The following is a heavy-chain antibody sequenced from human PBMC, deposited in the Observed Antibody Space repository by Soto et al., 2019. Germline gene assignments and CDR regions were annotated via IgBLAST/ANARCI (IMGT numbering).Heavy chain of an antibody. CDR2: IHSSGSI. D-gene: IGHD3-22*01. CDR1: GGSISSDDYY. Sequence: SETLSLTCTVSGGSISSDDYYWSWIRQAPGRGLEWIGYIHSSGSIYYNPSLKSRATMSIDTAGNQFSLKVSSVTVADTAVYYCARDIDGLHDDTSGPFPRPGWGQGTLVTVSS. V-gene: IGHV4-30-4*01. CDR3: ARDIDGLHDDTSGPFPRPG. J-gene: IGHJ1*01.